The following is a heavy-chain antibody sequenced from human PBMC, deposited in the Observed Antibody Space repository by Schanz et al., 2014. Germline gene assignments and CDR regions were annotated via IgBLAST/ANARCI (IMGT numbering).Heavy chain of an antibody. V-gene: IGHV1-69*01. CDR3: ARGLPGGMIFAMESQAFER. Sequence: CTPSVGTPSSYATNWVRQAPVPGLEWMGGILPIFGATKYAQKFQGRVPITADESTGIVYMNLSGLKSQDTAGYYCARGLPGGMIFAMESQAFERRGLEKILIVSP. CDR2: ILPIFGAT. J-gene: IGHJ3*02. D-gene: IGHD3-3*01. CDR1: VGTPSSYA.